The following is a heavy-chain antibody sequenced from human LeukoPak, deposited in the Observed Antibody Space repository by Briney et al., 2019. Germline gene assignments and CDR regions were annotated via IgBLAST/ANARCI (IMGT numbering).Heavy chain of an antibody. V-gene: IGHV4-34*01. CDR1: GGSFSGYY. CDR3: ATRLRVLDI. CDR2: INHSGST. D-gene: IGHD4-17*01. Sequence: SETLSLTCAVYGGSFSGYYWSWIRQPPGKGLEWIGEINHSGSTNYNPSLKSRVTISVDTSKDQFSLKLSSVTAADTAVYYCATRLRVLDIWGQGTMVTVSS. J-gene: IGHJ3*02.